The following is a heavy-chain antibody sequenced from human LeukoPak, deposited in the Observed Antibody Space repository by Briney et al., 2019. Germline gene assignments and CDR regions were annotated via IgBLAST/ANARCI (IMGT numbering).Heavy chain of an antibody. V-gene: IGHV3-74*01. D-gene: IGHD6-19*01. CDR3: ARAHSSGWLYYYYMDV. J-gene: IGHJ6*03. CDR1: GFTFSSYW. CDR2: INSDGSST. Sequence: GGSLRLSCAASGFTFSSYWMHWVRQAPGKGLVWVSRINSDGSSTSYADSVKGRFTISRDNAKNSLYLQMNSLRAEDTALYYCARAHSSGWLYYYYMDVWGKGTTVTVSS.